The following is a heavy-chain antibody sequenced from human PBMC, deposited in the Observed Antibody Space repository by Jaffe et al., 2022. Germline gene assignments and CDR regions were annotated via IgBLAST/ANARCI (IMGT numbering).Heavy chain of an antibody. Sequence: QVQLVQSGAEVKKPGASVKVSCKASGYTFTSYYMHWVRQAPGQGLEWMGIINPSGGSTSYAQKFQGRVTMTRDTSTSTVYMELSSLRSEDTAVYYCARNWGNSSSWQMAVDYWGQGTLVTVSS. CDR1: GYTFTSYY. V-gene: IGHV1-46*03. D-gene: IGHD6-13*01. J-gene: IGHJ4*02. CDR2: INPSGGST. CDR3: ARNWGNSSSWQMAVDY.